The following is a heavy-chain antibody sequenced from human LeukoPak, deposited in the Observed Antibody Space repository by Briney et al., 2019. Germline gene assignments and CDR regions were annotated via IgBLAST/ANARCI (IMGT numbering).Heavy chain of an antibody. V-gene: IGHV3-23*01. CDR2: IGGSGDKT. CDR3: AKDTTAWWYHRAYMNV. Sequence: PGGSLRLSCAASGFTFSSYAMSWVRQAPGGGLEWVSAIGGSGDKTYNADSVKGRFTISRDNSDNRVSLQMDSLRAEDTAVYFCAKDTTAWWYHRAYMNVWGKGTTVTVSS. CDR1: GFTFSSYA. J-gene: IGHJ6*03. D-gene: IGHD2-15*01.